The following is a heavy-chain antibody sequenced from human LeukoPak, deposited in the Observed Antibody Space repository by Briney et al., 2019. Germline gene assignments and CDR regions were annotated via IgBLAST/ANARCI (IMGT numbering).Heavy chain of an antibody. Sequence: SETLSLTCSVSGGSISRYYWSWIRQPAGKGLEWIGRIYISGNTNYSPSLKSRVTMSLDTSNNQFSLELSSVTAADTAVYYCTSDGGNSEITWGQGILVTVAS. CDR1: GGSISRYY. V-gene: IGHV4-4*07. CDR2: IYISGNT. D-gene: IGHD4-23*01. CDR3: TSDGGNSEIT. J-gene: IGHJ5*02.